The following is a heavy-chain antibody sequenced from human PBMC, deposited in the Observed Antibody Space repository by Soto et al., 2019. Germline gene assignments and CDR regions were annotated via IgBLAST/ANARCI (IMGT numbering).Heavy chain of an antibody. CDR3: ARDGSRDIVVVVAATLFDY. V-gene: IGHV3-33*01. J-gene: IGHJ4*02. CDR1: GFTFSSYG. Sequence: QVQLVESGGGVVQPGRSLRLSCAASGFTFSSYGMHWVRQAPGKGLEWVAVIWYDGSNKYYADSVKGRFTISRDNSKNALYRQMNSLRAEDTAVYYCARDGSRDIVVVVAATLFDYWGQGTLVTVSS. D-gene: IGHD2-15*01. CDR2: IWYDGSNK.